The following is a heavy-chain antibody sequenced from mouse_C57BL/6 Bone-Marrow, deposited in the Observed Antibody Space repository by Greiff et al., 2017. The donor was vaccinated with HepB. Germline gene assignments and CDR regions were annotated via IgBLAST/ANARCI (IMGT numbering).Heavy chain of an antibody. CDR2: IHPNSGST. Sequence: VQLQQPGAELVKPGASVKLSCKASGYTFTSYWMHWVKQRPGQGLEWIGMIHPNSGSTKYNEKFKSKATLTVDKSSSTAYMQLSSLTSEDSAVYYCARGRGFYAGAMDYWGQGTSVTVSS. CDR3: ARGRGFYAGAMDY. D-gene: IGHD2-3*01. V-gene: IGHV1-64*01. CDR1: GYTFTSYW. J-gene: IGHJ4*01.